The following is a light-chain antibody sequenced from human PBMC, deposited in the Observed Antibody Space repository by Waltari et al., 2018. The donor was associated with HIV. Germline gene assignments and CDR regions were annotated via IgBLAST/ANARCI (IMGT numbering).Light chain of an antibody. Sequence: EIVLTQSPGTLSLSPGDRATLSCRTSQTVTNTYGAGYQQRPGQAPRLRIYGTSTRPTGIPDRFSGSGSGTDFTLTISRLEPEDFAMYYCHHFGRSPPMYTFGQGTKLEI. CDR3: HHFGRSPPMYT. CDR1: QTVTNTY. CDR2: GTS. J-gene: IGKJ2*01. V-gene: IGKV3-20*01.